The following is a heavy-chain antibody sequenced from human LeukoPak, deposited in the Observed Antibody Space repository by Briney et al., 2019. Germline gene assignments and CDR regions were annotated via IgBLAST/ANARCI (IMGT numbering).Heavy chain of an antibody. CDR2: INSGGDGT. CDR1: GFTFSSHS. J-gene: IGHJ4*02. D-gene: IGHD6-19*01. CDR3: AKIPLPGKSVAGPSDD. Sequence: GGSLRLSCVASGFTFSSHSMSWVRQAPGKGPEWVSAINSGGDGTEYADSVRGRFTMSRDNSKHTLYLQMYSLRVEDTAVYYCAKIPLPGKSVAGPSDDWGQGTLVSVTS. V-gene: IGHV3-23*01.